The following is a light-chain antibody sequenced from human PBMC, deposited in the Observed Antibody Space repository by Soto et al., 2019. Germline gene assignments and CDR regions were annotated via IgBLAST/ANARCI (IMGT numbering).Light chain of an antibody. CDR1: QSVSDN. J-gene: IGKJ1*01. CDR2: GAS. CDR3: QQYDNWPLT. Sequence: EIVMTQSPDTLSVSPGERATLSCRASQSVSDNLAWHQQKPGQAPRLLIYGASTTATGIPARFSGSGSGTEFTLTIGSLQSEDFAVYYCQQYDNWPLTFGQGTKVDIK. V-gene: IGKV3-15*01.